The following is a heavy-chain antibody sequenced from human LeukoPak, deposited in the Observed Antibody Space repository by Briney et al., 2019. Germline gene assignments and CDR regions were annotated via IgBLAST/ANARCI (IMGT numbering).Heavy chain of an antibody. J-gene: IGHJ5*02. Sequence: GGSLRLSCAASGFTFSSYSMNWVRQAPGKGLEWVAVIYSAGSTSYADSVKGRFTIYRDSSKNTLFLKMNGLRAEDTAVYYCARDFQFGPQSGGLEDPWGQGTLVTVSS. V-gene: IGHV3-53*01. D-gene: IGHD1-1*01. CDR3: ARDFQFGPQSGGLEDP. CDR1: GFTFSSYS. CDR2: IYSAGST.